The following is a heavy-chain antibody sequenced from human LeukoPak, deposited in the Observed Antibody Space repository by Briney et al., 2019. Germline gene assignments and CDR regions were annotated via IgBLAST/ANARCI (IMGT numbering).Heavy chain of an antibody. CDR2: IKPGGSDR. CDR1: GFTFSSYW. J-gene: IGHJ4*02. Sequence: SGGSLRLSCAVSGFTFSSYWMGWVRQAPGKGLEWVANIKPGGSDRYYVGSLKGRFTISRDNAKNSLFLHTNSLRVEDTAVYYCARVDCTGGSCFSGFDSWGQGTLVTVSS. D-gene: IGHD2-15*01. V-gene: IGHV3-7*01. CDR3: ARVDCTGGSCFSGFDS.